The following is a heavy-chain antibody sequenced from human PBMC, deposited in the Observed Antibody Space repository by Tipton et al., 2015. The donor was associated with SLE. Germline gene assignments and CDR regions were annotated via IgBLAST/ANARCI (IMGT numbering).Heavy chain of an antibody. J-gene: IGHJ4*02. D-gene: IGHD2-21*01. CDR1: GLRISNYP. V-gene: IGHV3-7*01. Sequence: SLRLSCVVSGLRISNYPMQWVRQAPGKGLEWVANIKQDGSDIYYVDSVKGRFTISRDNAKNSLYLQMNSLRAEDTAVYYCARRGVWGLPFDYWGQGTLVTVSS. CDR2: IKQDGSDI. CDR3: ARRGVWGLPFDY.